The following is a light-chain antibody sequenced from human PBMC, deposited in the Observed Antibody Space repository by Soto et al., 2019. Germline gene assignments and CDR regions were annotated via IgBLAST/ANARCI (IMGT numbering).Light chain of an antibody. CDR1: QDISNY. Sequence: DIQMTQSPSAMSASVGDRVTITCRASQDISNYLAWFQQKPGKVPKRLIYVASSLQSGVPSRFSGSGSGTEFTLTISSLQPEDFATYYCQQSYSNPRTFGQGTKVDIK. J-gene: IGKJ1*01. CDR2: VAS. CDR3: QQSYSNPRT. V-gene: IGKV1-17*03.